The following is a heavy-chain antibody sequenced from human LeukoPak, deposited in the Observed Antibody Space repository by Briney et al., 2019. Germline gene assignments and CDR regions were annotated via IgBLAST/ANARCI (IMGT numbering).Heavy chain of an antibody. D-gene: IGHD3-22*01. CDR1: GGSISSYY. CDR2: IYYSGST. V-gene: IGHV4-59*08. Sequence: SETLSLTCTVSGGSISSYYWSWIRQPPGKGLEWIGYIYYSGSTSYNPSLKSRLIISVDTSNNQFSLRLRSVTAADTAVYYCARGDYDYYDTNGYYGLDYWGQGILVTVSS. CDR3: ARGDYDYYDTNGYYGLDY. J-gene: IGHJ4*02.